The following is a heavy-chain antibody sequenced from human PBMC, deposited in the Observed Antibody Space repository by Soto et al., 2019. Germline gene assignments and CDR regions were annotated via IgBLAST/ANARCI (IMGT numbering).Heavy chain of an antibody. CDR1: GGSISSYY. CDR3: ARVMITFGGVIDQIDY. Sequence: ASETLSLTCTVSGGSISSYYWSWIRQPPGKGLEWIGYIYYSGSTNYNPSLKSRVTISVDTSKNQFSLKLSSVTAADTAVYYCARVMITFGGVIDQIDYWGQGILVTVSS. D-gene: IGHD3-16*02. V-gene: IGHV4-59*08. J-gene: IGHJ4*02. CDR2: IYYSGST.